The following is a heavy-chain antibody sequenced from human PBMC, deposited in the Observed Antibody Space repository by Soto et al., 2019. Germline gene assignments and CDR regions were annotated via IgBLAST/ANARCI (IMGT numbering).Heavy chain of an antibody. J-gene: IGHJ6*02. CDR2: ISAYNGNT. Sequence: ASVKVSCKASGYSFTAFSLHWVREAPGQGLEWMGWISAYNGNTNYAQKLQGRVTMTTDTSTSTAYMELRSLRSDDTAVYYCAGTAAIGRDYYGMDVWGQGTTVTVSS. D-gene: IGHD2-2*02. CDR1: GYSFTAFS. V-gene: IGHV1-18*04. CDR3: AGTAAIGRDYYGMDV.